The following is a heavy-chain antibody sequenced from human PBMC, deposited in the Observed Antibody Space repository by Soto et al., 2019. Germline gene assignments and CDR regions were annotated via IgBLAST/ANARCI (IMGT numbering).Heavy chain of an antibody. D-gene: IGHD3-10*01. CDR3: ARDIGSYAYGEGY. V-gene: IGHV4-4*07. J-gene: IGHJ4*02. Sequence: SETLSLTCSVSGGSINSYWWSWIRQPAGKGLEWIGRVYSSGTTDYNPSLNGRATLSVETSKNQFSLKLSSVTAADTAVYYCARDIGSYAYGEGYWGQGIQVTVSS. CDR1: GGSINSYW. CDR2: VYSSGTT.